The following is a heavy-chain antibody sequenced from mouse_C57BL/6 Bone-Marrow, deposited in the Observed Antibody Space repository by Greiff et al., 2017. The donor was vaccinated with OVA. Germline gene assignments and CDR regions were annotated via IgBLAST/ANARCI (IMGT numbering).Heavy chain of an antibody. CDR3: AILSPFDY. Sequence: VQLQQPGAELVMPGASVKLSCKASGYTFTSYWMHWVKQRPGQGLEWIGEIDPSDSYTNYNQKFKGKSTLTVDKSSSTAYMQLSSLTSEDSAVYYCAILSPFDYWGQGTTLTVSS. CDR2: IDPSDSYT. D-gene: IGHD1-1*02. V-gene: IGHV1-69*01. J-gene: IGHJ2*01. CDR1: GYTFTSYW.